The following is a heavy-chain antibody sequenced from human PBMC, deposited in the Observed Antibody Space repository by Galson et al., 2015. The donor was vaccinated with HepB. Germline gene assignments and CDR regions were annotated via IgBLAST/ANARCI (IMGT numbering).Heavy chain of an antibody. CDR1: GLTLSSHA. D-gene: IGHD3-9*01. J-gene: IGHJ4*02. V-gene: IGHV3-33*01. CDR2: IWSDGSNK. CDR3: ARDRPDDNILTGVALVFDY. Sequence: SLRLSCAASGLTLSSHAMHWVRQAPGKGLEWVAVIWSDGSNKYYADSVKGRFTISRDNSRNTLYLQMSSLRAEDTAVYHCARDRPDDNILTGVALVFDYWGRGTLVTVSS.